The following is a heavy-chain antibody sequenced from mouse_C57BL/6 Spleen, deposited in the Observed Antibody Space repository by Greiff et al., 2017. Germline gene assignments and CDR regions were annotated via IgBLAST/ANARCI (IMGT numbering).Heavy chain of an antibody. Sequence: QVQLKESGAELVRPGASVKLSCKASGYTFTGYWINWVKQRPGQGLEWIGRIYPGSGNTYYNEKFKGKATLTADKSSSTAYMQLSSLTSEDSAVYFCARGYCSSYWYVDVWGTGTTVTVSS. J-gene: IGHJ1*03. CDR3: ARGYCSSYWYVDV. V-gene: IGHV1-76*01. CDR2: IYPGSGNT. D-gene: IGHD1-1*01. CDR1: GYTFTGYW.